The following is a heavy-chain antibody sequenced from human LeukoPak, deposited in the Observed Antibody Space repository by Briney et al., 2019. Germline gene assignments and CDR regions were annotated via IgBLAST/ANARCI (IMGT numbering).Heavy chain of an antibody. Sequence: GGSLRLSCAASGFTFSSYGMHWVRQAPGKGLEWVAFIRYDGSNKYYADSVKGRFTISRDNSKNTLYLQMNSLRAEDTAVYYCAKRYSSSSGAFDIWGQGTMVTVSS. V-gene: IGHV3-30*02. CDR2: IRYDGSNK. J-gene: IGHJ3*02. D-gene: IGHD6-6*01. CDR1: GFTFSSYG. CDR3: AKRYSSSSGAFDI.